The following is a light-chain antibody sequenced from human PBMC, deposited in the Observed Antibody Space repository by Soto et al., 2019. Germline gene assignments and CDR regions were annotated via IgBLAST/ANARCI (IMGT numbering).Light chain of an antibody. Sequence: QPVLTQSPSASASLGASVKLTCTLNSGHNSYAIAWHQQQPEKGPRFLMNLNSDGSHSKGDGIPDRFSGSSSGAERYLTISSLQSEDEAEYYCQTWGTGIVVFGGGTKLTVL. V-gene: IGLV4-69*01. CDR3: QTWGTGIVV. CDR1: SGHNSYA. J-gene: IGLJ2*01. CDR2: LNSDGSH.